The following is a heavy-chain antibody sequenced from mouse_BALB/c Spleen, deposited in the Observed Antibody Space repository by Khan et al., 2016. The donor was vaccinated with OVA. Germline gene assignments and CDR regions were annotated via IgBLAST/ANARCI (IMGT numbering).Heavy chain of an antibody. J-gene: IGHJ3*01. V-gene: IGHV1-80*01. D-gene: IGHD1-2*01. CDR2: IYPGDGDT. CDR1: GYAFSSYW. CDR3: ARGRAHYGPAWFAY. Sequence: QVQLQQSGAELVRPGSSVKISCKASGYAFSSYWMNWVKQRPGQGLEWIGQIYPGDGDTNYNGKFKGKATLTADKSSSTAYMQLSSLTSEDSAVYFCARGRAHYGPAWFAYWGQGTLVTVSA.